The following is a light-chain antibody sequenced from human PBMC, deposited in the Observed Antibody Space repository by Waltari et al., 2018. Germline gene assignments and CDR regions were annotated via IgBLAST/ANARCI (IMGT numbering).Light chain of an antibody. CDR3: SSYTIPTTWV. J-gene: IGLJ3*02. CDR2: EVS. Sequence: QSALTQPASVSGSLGQSITISCTGSSSDVGGYNYVSWYQQHPGKAPKVIIYEVSNRPAGVSNRFSGSKSGNTASLTISGLQAEDEADYYCSSYTIPTTWVFGGGTKLTVL. CDR1: SSDVGGYNY. V-gene: IGLV2-14*01.